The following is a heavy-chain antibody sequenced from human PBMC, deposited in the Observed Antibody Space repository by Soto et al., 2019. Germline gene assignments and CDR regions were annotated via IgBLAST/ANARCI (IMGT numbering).Heavy chain of an antibody. Sequence: QVQLVESGGGVVQPGTSLRLSCVASGFTFSTFGMHWARQAPGKGLAWVAIIWHDGSNKYYADSVKGRFAISRDTSKNTRYLEMNSLGAEDTAVYYCAGSAARVNYDYFYMDVWGKGTTVTVSS. CDR1: GFTFSTFG. CDR2: IWHDGSNK. CDR3: AGSAARVNYDYFYMDV. D-gene: IGHD6-6*01. J-gene: IGHJ6*03. V-gene: IGHV3-33*01.